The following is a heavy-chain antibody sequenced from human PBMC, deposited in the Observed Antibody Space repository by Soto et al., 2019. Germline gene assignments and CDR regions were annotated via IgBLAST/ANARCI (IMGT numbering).Heavy chain of an antibody. J-gene: IGHJ3*02. CDR3: TTDSLRGDDAFDI. Sequence: GESLKISCAASGFTFSNAWMSWVRQAPGKGLEWVGRIKSKTDGGTTDYAAPVKGRFTISRDDSKNTLYLQMNSLKTEDTAVYYCTTDSLRGDDAFDIWGQGTMVTVSS. D-gene: IGHD7-27*01. CDR1: GFTFSNAW. CDR2: IKSKTDGGTT. V-gene: IGHV3-15*01.